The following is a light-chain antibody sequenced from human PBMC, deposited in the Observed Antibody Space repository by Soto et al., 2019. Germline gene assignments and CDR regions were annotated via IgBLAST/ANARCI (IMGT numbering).Light chain of an antibody. V-gene: IGKV3-15*01. Sequence: IVMTQSPATLSVSPGERVTLSCRASQGIGITLAWYQQKPGQTPRLLIYGASTRATGIPARFSGSGSGTEFTLTINSLQSEDSAVYYCKRYNDWPLTFGGGTKVEIK. CDR1: QGIGIT. CDR2: GAS. CDR3: KRYNDWPLT. J-gene: IGKJ4*01.